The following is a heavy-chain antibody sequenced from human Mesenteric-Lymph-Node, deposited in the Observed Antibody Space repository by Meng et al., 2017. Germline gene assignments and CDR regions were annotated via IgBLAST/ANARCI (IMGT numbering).Heavy chain of an antibody. CDR1: GYTFTSHA. J-gene: IGHJ4*02. Sequence: QRVQSGSELNKPGGSVKVSCKAFGYTFTSHAMKWVRQAPGRGLEWMGWINTHTGNPTYAQGFTGRFVFSLDASVSTAYLQIGSLKAEDTAVYYRARGDYYDSSGLDYWGQGTLVTVSS. V-gene: IGHV7-4-1*01. CDR2: INTHTGNP. D-gene: IGHD3-22*01. CDR3: ARGDYYDSSGLDY.